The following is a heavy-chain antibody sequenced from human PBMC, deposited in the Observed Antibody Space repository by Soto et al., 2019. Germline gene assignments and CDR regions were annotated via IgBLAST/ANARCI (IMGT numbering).Heavy chain of an antibody. CDR1: GYTFTGYY. CDR2: INPNSGGT. CDR3: AREEVVPAANWFDP. Sequence: ASVKVSCKASGYTFTGYYMHWVRQAPGQGLEWMGWINPNSGGTNYAQKFQGRVTMTRDTSISIAYMELSRLRSDDTAVYYCAREEVVPAANWFDPWGQGTLVTVSS. V-gene: IGHV1-2*02. D-gene: IGHD2-2*01. J-gene: IGHJ5*02.